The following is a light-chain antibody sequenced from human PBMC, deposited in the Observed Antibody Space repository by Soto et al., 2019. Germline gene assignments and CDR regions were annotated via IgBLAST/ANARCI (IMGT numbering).Light chain of an antibody. V-gene: IGKV3-20*01. CDR1: QSVSSSY. CDR2: GAS. CDR3: QQYGSSPRA. Sequence: EIVLTQSPCTLSLSPGERATLSCRASQSVSSSYLAWYQQKPGQAPRLLIYGASSRATGIPDRFSCSGSGTDFTLPISRLEPEDFAVYYCQQYGSSPRAFGQGTKVEIK. J-gene: IGKJ1*01.